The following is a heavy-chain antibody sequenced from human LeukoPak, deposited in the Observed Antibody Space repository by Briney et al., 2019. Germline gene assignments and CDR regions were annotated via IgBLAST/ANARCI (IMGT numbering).Heavy chain of an antibody. CDR2: IYYSGTT. CDR1: GGSISSGGYY. D-gene: IGHD3-22*01. V-gene: IGHV4-31*03. J-gene: IGHJ4*02. CDR3: ASERSGYSMIFDY. Sequence: SQTLSLTCTVSGGSISSGGYYWSWIRQHPGKGLEWIGYIYYSGTTYFSPSLKSRVTISVDTSKNQFSLKLSSVTAADTAVYYCASERSGYSMIFDYWGQGTLVTVSS.